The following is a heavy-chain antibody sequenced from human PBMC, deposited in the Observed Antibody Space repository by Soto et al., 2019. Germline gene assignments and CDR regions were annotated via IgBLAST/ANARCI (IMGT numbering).Heavy chain of an antibody. Sequence: GASVKVSCKASGGTFSSYAISWVRQAPGQGLEWMGGIIPIFGTANYAQKFQGRVTITADESTSTAYMELSSLRSEDTAVYYCASILPSGRQKGAVAGTTGFQHWGQGTLVTVSS. D-gene: IGHD6-19*01. CDR2: IIPIFGTA. CDR3: ASILPSGRQKGAVAGTTGFQH. V-gene: IGHV1-69*13. CDR1: GGTFSSYA. J-gene: IGHJ1*01.